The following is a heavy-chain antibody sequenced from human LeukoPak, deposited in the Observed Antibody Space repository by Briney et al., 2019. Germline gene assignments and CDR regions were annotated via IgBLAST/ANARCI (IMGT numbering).Heavy chain of an antibody. Sequence: SETLSLTCTVSGGSISSGGYYWSWIRQHPGKGLEWIGYIYYSGSTYYNPSLKSRVTISVDTSKNQFSLKLSSVTAADTAVYYCARGKLGLRSFGYWGQGTLVTVSS. V-gene: IGHV4-31*03. J-gene: IGHJ4*02. D-gene: IGHD7-27*01. CDR1: GGSISSGGYY. CDR3: ARGKLGLRSFGY. CDR2: IYYSGST.